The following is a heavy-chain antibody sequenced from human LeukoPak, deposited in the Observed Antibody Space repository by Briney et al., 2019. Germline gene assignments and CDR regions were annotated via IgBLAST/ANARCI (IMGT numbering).Heavy chain of an antibody. J-gene: IGHJ3*02. V-gene: IGHV1-69*13. Sequence: ASVKVSCKASGGTFSSYAISWVRQAPGQGLEWMGGIIPIFGTANYAQKFQGRVTITADESTSTAYMELSSLRSEDTAVYYCARGGSYFGAFDIWGQGTMVTVSS. CDR1: GGTFSSYA. CDR3: ARGGSYFGAFDI. D-gene: IGHD1-26*01. CDR2: IIPIFGTA.